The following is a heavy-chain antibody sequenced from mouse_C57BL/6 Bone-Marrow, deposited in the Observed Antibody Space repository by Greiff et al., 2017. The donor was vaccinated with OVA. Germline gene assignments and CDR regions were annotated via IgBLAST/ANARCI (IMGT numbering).Heavy chain of an antibody. Sequence: EESGPGLVKPSPSLSLTCSVTGYSITSGYYWNWNRQFPGNNLEWMGYIRYDGSTNYNPYLKNRISFTRDTSKNQFFLKLNSVTTEDTATDYCASNGSSSWLAYWGQGTLVTVSA. V-gene: IGHV3-6*01. CDR1: GYSITSGYY. D-gene: IGHD1-1*01. CDR2: IRYDGST. CDR3: ASNGSSSWLAY. J-gene: IGHJ3*01.